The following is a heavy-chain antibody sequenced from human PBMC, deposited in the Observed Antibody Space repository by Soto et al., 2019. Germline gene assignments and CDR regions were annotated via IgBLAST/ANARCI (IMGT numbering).Heavy chain of an antibody. CDR2: ISSSSSTI. J-gene: IGHJ6*02. V-gene: IGHV3-48*04. CDR3: ARESSIAAPYYYYGMDV. CDR1: GFTFSSYS. D-gene: IGHD6-6*01. Sequence: GGSLRLSCAASGFTFSSYSMNWVRQAPGKGLEWVSYISSSSSTIYYADSVKGRFTISRDNAKNSLYLQMNSLRAEDTAVYYCARESSIAAPYYYYGMDVWGQGTTVTVSS.